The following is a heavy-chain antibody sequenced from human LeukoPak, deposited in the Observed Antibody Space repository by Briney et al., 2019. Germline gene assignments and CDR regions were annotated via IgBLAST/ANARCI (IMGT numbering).Heavy chain of an antibody. V-gene: IGHV3-30*02. D-gene: IGHD3-10*01. CDR1: GLTFSSYG. CDR3: AKDRFGPNDY. CDR2: IRYDGSNK. Sequence: GGSLRLSCAASGLTFSSYGMHWVRQAPGKGLEWVAFIRYDGSNKYYADSVKGRFTISRDNSKNTLYLQMNSLRAEDTAVYYCAKDRFGPNDYWGQGTLVTVSS. J-gene: IGHJ4*02.